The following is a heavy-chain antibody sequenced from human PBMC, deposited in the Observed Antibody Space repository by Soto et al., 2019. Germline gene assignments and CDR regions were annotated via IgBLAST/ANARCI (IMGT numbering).Heavy chain of an antibody. D-gene: IGHD1-26*01. CDR3: ARSLGAYYYYGMDV. Sequence: ASVKVSCKASGYTFTSYAMHWVRQAPGQRLEWMGWINAGNGNTKYSQKFQGRVTITRDTSASTAYMELSSLRSEDTAVYYCARSLGAYYYYGMDVWGQGTTVAVSS. CDR2: INAGNGNT. V-gene: IGHV1-3*01. J-gene: IGHJ6*02. CDR1: GYTFTSYA.